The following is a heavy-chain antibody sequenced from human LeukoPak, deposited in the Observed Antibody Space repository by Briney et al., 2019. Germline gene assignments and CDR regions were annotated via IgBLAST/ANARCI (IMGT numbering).Heavy chain of an antibody. CDR3: ARRRRMSSGWYGNWFDP. V-gene: IGHV1-8*01. CDR2: MNPNSGNT. Sequence: GASVKVSCKASGYTFTSYDISWVRQATGQGLEWMGWMNPNSGNTGYAQKFQGRVTMTRNTSISTAYMELSSLRSEDTAVYYCARRRRMSSGWYGNWFDPWGQGTLVTVSS. CDR1: GYTFTSYD. D-gene: IGHD6-19*01. J-gene: IGHJ5*02.